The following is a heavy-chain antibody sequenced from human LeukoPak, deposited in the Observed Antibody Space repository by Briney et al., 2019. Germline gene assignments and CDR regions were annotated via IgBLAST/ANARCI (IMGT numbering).Heavy chain of an antibody. J-gene: IGHJ4*02. Sequence: SVKVSCKASGGTFSSYAISWVRQAPGQGLEWMGGIIPIFGTANYAQKFQGRVTITADESTSTAYMELSSLRSEDTAVYYCARDRSYGDSFDYWGQGTLVTVSS. CDR2: IIPIFGTA. D-gene: IGHD1-26*01. CDR1: GGTFSSYA. V-gene: IGHV1-69*13. CDR3: ARDRSYGDSFDY.